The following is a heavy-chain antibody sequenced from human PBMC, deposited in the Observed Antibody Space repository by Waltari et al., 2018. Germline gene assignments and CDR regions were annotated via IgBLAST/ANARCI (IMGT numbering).Heavy chain of an antibody. J-gene: IGHJ3*02. CDR3: ARGSTSWSDAFDI. CDR2: ISSVNGFI. Sequence: SLRLSCAASGFTFGTYPMNWVRQAPGKGLEWVSSISSVNGFIYYADSVKGRFTISRDNAKNSLYLQMNSLRAEDTAVYYCARGSTSWSDAFDIWGQGTMVTVSS. CDR1: GFTFGTYP. V-gene: IGHV3-21*01. D-gene: IGHD2-2*01.